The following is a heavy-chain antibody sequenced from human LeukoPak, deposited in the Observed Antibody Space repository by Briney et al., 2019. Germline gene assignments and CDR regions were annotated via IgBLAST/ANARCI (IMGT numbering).Heavy chain of an antibody. V-gene: IGHV3-48*03. Sequence: PGGSLRLSCAASGFTLSSSEMNWVRQAPGKGLEWVSYISRSGSTIFYADSMKGRFTISRDNAKNSVSLQMNSLRAEDTAVYFCARPTWTNYMDVWGKGTAVTISS. CDR1: GFTLSSSE. D-gene: IGHD3/OR15-3a*01. CDR2: ISRSGSTI. J-gene: IGHJ6*03. CDR3: ARPTWTNYMDV.